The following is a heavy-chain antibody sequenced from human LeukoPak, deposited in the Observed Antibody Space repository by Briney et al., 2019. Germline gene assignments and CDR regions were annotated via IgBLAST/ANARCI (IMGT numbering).Heavy chain of an antibody. D-gene: IGHD3-16*01. J-gene: IGHJ5*02. CDR3: ARAPIPYDRSRTDYRFDP. CDR2: IYYSGST. V-gene: IGHV4-59*01. CDR1: GGSISSYY. Sequence: SETLSLTCSVSGGSISSYYWSWIRQPPGRGLEWIGYIYYSGSTNYNPSLKSRVTISLDTSKSQFSLKLTSVTAADTAVYYCARAPIPYDRSRTDYRFDPWGQGTLVTVAS.